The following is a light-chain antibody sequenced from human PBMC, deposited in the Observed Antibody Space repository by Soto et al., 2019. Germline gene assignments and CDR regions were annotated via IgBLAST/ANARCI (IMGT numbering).Light chain of an antibody. V-gene: IGLV2-14*01. CDR3: SSYTTSSPVV. J-gene: IGLJ2*01. CDR1: SSDVGAYGY. Sequence: QSALTQPASVSGSPGQSITISCTGTSSDVGAYGYVSWYQQHPGKAPKLMIYEVSYRPSGVSNRFSGSKSDNAASLTISGLQAEDEADYYCSSYTTSSPVVFGGGTKVTVL. CDR2: EVS.